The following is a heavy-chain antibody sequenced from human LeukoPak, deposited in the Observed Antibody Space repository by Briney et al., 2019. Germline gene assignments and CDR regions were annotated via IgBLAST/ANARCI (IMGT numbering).Heavy chain of an antibody. CDR1: GGSINSYY. CDR3: ARFSGGSWFDY. V-gene: IGHV4-59*01. Sequence: PSETLSLTCTVSGGSINSYYWSWIRQPPGKGLEWIGYIYYTGSTNYNPSIRSRVTMSVDTSKTQFSLKLSSVTAADTAVYYCARFSGGSWFDYWGQGTLVTVSS. CDR2: IYYTGST. J-gene: IGHJ4*02. D-gene: IGHD6-13*01.